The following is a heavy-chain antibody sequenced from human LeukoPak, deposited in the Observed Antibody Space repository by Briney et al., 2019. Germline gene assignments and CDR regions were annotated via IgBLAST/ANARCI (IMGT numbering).Heavy chain of an antibody. CDR3: AGAVEVRGVMGWFDP. J-gene: IGHJ5*02. CDR1: GGSISSYY. D-gene: IGHD3-10*01. CDR2: IYYSGST. Sequence: PSETLSLTCTVSGGSISSYYWSWIRQPPGKGLEWIGYIYYSGSTNYNPSLKSRVTISVDTSKNQFSLKLSSVAAADTAVYYCAGAVEVRGVMGWFDPWGQGTLVTVSS. V-gene: IGHV4-59*01.